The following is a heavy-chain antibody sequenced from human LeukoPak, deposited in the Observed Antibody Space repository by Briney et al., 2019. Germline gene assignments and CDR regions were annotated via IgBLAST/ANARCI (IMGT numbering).Heavy chain of an antibody. CDR2: ISPSSSHI. D-gene: IGHD3-10*01. CDR1: GFTFSTYS. CDR3: ARDGMGGIKAFDI. V-gene: IGHV3-21*04. Sequence: GGSLRLSCAASGFTFSTYSMNWVRQAPGKGLEWVSSISPSSSHIYYADSVKGRFTISRDYAKNSLYLQMHSLRAEDTALYYCARDGMGGIKAFDIWGQGTMVTVSS. J-gene: IGHJ3*02.